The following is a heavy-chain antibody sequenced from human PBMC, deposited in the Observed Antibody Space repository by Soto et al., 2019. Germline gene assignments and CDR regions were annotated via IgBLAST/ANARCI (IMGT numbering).Heavy chain of an antibody. Sequence: QLQLQESGPGLVKPSETLSLTCTVSGGSISSSSFHWGWIRQPPGKGLEWIGSIDYSGSTYYSPSLKSRVTISVDTSKNRFSLKLSSVTAADTAVYYCARRERAAGTDWWFDPWGQGTLVTVSS. V-gene: IGHV4-39*01. CDR3: ARRERAAGTDWWFDP. J-gene: IGHJ5*02. CDR1: GGSISSSSFH. D-gene: IGHD6-13*01. CDR2: IDYSGST.